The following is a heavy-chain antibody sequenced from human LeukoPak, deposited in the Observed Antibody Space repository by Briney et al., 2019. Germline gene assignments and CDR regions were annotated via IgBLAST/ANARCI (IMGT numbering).Heavy chain of an antibody. CDR3: ARGFIAVAAPGWFDP. CDR1: GGSISSSSYY. V-gene: IGHV4-39*07. CDR2: INHSGST. J-gene: IGHJ5*02. D-gene: IGHD6-19*01. Sequence: SETLSLTCTVSGGSISSSSYYWGWIRQPPGKGLEWIGEINHSGSTNYNPSLKSRVTISVDTSKNQFSLKLSSVTAADTAVYYCARGFIAVAAPGWFDPWGQGTLVTVSS.